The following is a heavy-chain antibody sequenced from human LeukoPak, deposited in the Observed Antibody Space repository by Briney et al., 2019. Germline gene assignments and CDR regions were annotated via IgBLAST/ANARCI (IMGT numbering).Heavy chain of an antibody. CDR1: GGSISSSNW. V-gene: IGHV4-4*02. CDR2: IYHSGST. D-gene: IGHD2-2*01. CDR3: ARGIVVVPASNWFDP. Sequence: PSETLSLTCAASGGSISSSNWWSWVRQPPGKGLEWIGEIYHSGSTNYNPSLKSRVTISVDKSKNQFSLKLSSVTAADTAVYYCARGIVVVPASNWFDPWGQGTLVTVSS. J-gene: IGHJ5*02.